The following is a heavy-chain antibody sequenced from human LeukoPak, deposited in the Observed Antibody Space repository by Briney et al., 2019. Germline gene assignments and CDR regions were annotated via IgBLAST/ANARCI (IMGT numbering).Heavy chain of an antibody. J-gene: IGHJ4*02. CDR3: ARRARDDYVWGSYRSEPFDY. D-gene: IGHD3-16*02. CDR2: IYYSGST. V-gene: IGHV4-61*01. CDR1: GGSVSSGSYY. Sequence: SETLSLTCTVSGGSVSSGSYYWSWIRQPPGKGLEWIGYIYYSGSTNYNPSLKSRVTISVDTSKNQFSPKLSSVTAADTAVYYCARRARDDYVWGSYRSEPFDYWGQGTLVTVSS.